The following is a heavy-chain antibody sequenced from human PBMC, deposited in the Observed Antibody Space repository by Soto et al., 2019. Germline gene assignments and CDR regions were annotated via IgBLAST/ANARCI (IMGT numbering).Heavy chain of an antibody. CDR3: ARDGVEYSSSSYYYYYGMDV. CDR2: ISSSSSYI. CDR1: GFTFSSYS. Sequence: GGSLRLSCAASGFTFSSYSMNWVRQAPGKGLEWVSSISSSSSYIYYADSVKGRFTISRDNAKNSLYLQMNSLRAEDTAVYYCARDGVEYSSSSYYYYYGMDVWDQGTTVTVSS. D-gene: IGHD6-6*01. V-gene: IGHV3-21*01. J-gene: IGHJ6*02.